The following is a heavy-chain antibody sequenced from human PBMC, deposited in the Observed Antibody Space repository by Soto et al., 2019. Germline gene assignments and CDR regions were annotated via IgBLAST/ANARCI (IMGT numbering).Heavy chain of an antibody. CDR2: ISYDGSNK. J-gene: IGHJ6*02. V-gene: IGHV3-30-3*01. CDR1: GFTFSSYA. Sequence: GGSLRLSCAASGFTFSSYAMHWVRQAPGKGLEWVAVISYDGSNKYYADSVKGRFTISRDNSKNTLYLQMNSLRAEDTAVYYCARETERYGSGRYPRHYGMDVWGQGTTVTVSS. D-gene: IGHD3-10*01. CDR3: ARETERYGSGRYPRHYGMDV.